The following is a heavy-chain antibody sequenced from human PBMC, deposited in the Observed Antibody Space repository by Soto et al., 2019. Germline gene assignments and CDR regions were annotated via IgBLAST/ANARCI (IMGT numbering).Heavy chain of an antibody. Sequence: QVQLVQSGAEVKKPGSSVKVSCKASGGTFSSYAISWVRQAPGQGLEWMGGIIPIFGTANYAQKFQGRVTITAYESTSTAYMELSSLRSEDTAVYYCARDCSSTSCMVGVYYGMDVWGQGTTVTVAS. CDR1: GGTFSSYA. J-gene: IGHJ6*02. D-gene: IGHD2-2*01. CDR3: ARDCSSTSCMVGVYYGMDV. V-gene: IGHV1-69*01. CDR2: IIPIFGTA.